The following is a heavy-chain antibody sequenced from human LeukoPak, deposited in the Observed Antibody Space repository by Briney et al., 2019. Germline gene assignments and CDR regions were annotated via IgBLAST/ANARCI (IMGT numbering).Heavy chain of an antibody. J-gene: IGHJ3*02. V-gene: IGHV4-59*01. D-gene: IGHD3-22*01. Sequence: SETLSLTCTVSSGSISSYYWSWIRQPPGKGLEWIGYIYYSGSTNCNPSLKSRVTISVDTSKNQFSLKLSSVTAADTAVYYCARGKTYYDISKDAFDIWGQGTMVTVSS. CDR2: IYYSGST. CDR1: SGSISSYY. CDR3: ARGKTYYDISKDAFDI.